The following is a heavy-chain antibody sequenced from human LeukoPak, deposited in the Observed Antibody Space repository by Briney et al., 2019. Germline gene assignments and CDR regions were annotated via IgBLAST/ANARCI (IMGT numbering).Heavy chain of an antibody. CDR3: ARDPFSSWEVNFDY. CDR1: GYTFTGYY. J-gene: IGHJ4*02. Sequence: ASVKVSCKASGYTFTGYYMHWVRQAPGQGLEWMGWINPNSGGTNYAQKFQGRVTMTRDTSISTAYMELSRLRSDDTAVYYCARDPFSSWEVNFDYWGQGTLVTVSS. V-gene: IGHV1-2*02. D-gene: IGHD6-19*01. CDR2: INPNSGGT.